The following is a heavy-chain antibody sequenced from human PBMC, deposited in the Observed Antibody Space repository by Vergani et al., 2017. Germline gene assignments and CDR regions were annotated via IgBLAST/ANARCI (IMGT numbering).Heavy chain of an antibody. CDR3: ARDVLGFSSSWFRKYGMDV. D-gene: IGHD6-13*01. CDR2: ISAYNGNT. J-gene: IGHJ6*02. CDR1: GGTFSSYA. Sequence: QVQLVQSGAEVKKPGSSVKVSCKASGGTFSSYAISWVRQAPGQGLEWMGWISAYNGNTNYAQKLQGRVTMTTDTSTSTAYMELRSLRSDDTAVYYCARDVLGFSSSWFRKYGMDVWGQGTTVTVSS. V-gene: IGHV1-18*01.